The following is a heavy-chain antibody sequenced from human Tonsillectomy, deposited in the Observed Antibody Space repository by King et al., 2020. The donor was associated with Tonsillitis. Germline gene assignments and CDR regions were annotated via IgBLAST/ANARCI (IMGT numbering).Heavy chain of an antibody. CDR2: VSSSGSVV. CDR1: GFTFSDYT. Sequence: VQLVESGGGLVQPGGSLKLSCAGSGFTFSDYTINWLRQAPGKGLEWVSHVSSSGSVVYYADSVKGRFTSYRDNAKNSVHLQMNSLRDEDTALYYCQGYPSGFESVFAFWGEGTMVTVSS. D-gene: IGHD3-9*01. J-gene: IGHJ3*01. V-gene: IGHV3-48*02. CDR3: QGYPSGFESVFAF.